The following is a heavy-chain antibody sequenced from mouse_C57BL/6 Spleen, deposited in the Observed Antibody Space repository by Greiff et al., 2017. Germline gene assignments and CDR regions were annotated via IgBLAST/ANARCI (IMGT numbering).Heavy chain of an antibody. J-gene: IGHJ2*01. D-gene: IGHD1-1*01. CDR1: GYSFTGYY. Sequence: VQLQQSGPELVKPGASVKISCKASGYSFTGYYMNWVKQSPEKSLEWIGEINPSTGGTTYNQKFKAKATLTVDKSSSTAYMQLKSLTSEDSAVYYCARGGVVAKDYWGQGTTLTVSS. CDR2: INPSTGGT. V-gene: IGHV1-42*01. CDR3: ARGGVVAKDY.